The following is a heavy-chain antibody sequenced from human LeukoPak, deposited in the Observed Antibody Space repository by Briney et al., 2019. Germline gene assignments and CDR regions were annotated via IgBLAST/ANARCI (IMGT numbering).Heavy chain of an antibody. J-gene: IGHJ1*01. CDR2: INNSGGST. V-gene: IGHV3-23*01. CDR3: AKPPGGGSYWGQSIKSEYFQD. D-gene: IGHD1-26*01. Sequence: GGSLRLSCAASGFTFTSYAMSWVRQAPGKGLQWVPTINNSGGSTYYADSVKGRFTISRDNSKNTLYLQMNSLTAEDTAVYYCAKPPGGGSYWGQSIKSEYFQDWGQGTLVTVSS. CDR1: GFTFTSYA.